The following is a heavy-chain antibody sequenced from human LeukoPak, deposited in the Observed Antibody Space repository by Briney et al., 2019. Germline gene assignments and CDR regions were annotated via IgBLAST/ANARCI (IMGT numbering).Heavy chain of an antibody. J-gene: IGHJ4*02. Sequence: GGSLRLSCAASGFTFSSYSMNWVRQAPGEGLEWVSSISSSSSYIYYADSVKGRFTISRDNAKNSLYLQMNSLRAEDTAVYYCASRVVVAASEMDYWGQGTLVTVSS. CDR3: ASRVVVAASEMDY. CDR1: GFTFSSYS. CDR2: ISSSSSYI. D-gene: IGHD2-15*01. V-gene: IGHV3-21*01.